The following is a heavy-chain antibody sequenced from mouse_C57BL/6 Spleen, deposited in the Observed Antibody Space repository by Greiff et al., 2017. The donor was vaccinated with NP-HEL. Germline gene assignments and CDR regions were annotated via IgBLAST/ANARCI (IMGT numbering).Heavy chain of an antibody. J-gene: IGHJ3*01. V-gene: IGHV1-82*01. CDR3: ARSDYGSRFAY. CDR2: IHPGDGDT. D-gene: IGHD1-1*01. CDR1: GYAFSSSW. Sequence: VQLQQSGPELVKPGASVKISCKASGYAFSSSWMNWVKQRPGKGLEWIGRIHPGDGDTNYNGKFKGKATLTADKSSSTAYMQLSSLTSEDSAVYFCARSDYGSRFAYWGQGTLVTVSA.